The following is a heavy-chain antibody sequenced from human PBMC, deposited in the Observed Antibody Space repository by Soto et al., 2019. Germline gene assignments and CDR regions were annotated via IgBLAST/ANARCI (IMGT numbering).Heavy chain of an antibody. V-gene: IGHV1-18*01. D-gene: IGHD6-13*01. CDR3: ARDIAAAVDY. CDR2: ISAYNGNT. J-gene: IGHJ4*02. CDR1: AYTITSYG. Sequence: ASVKVSCTASAYTITSYGISWVRQAPGQGLEWMGWISAYNGNTNYAQKLQGRVTMTTDTSTSTAYMELRSLRSDDTAVYYCARDIAAAVDYWGQGTLVTVSS.